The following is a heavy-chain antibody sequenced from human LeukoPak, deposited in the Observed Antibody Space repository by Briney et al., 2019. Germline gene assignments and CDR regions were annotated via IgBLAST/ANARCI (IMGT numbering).Heavy chain of an antibody. CDR2: ISAYNGDT. D-gene: IGHD6-13*01. CDR1: GYTFATYG. V-gene: IGHV1-18*01. J-gene: IGHJ6*02. Sequence: ASVKVSCKASGYTFATYGISWVRQAPGQGLEWIGWISAYNGDTNYAQNLQDRVRLTTDTSATTIYMELTSLRSDDTAIYYCARDGTEDVRRSSQFFVKYNYNGMDVWGQGTTVTVSS. CDR3: ARDGTEDVRRSSQFFVKYNYNGMDV.